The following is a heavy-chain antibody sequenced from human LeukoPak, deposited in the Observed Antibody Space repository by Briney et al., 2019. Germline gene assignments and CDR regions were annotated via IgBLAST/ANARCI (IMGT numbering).Heavy chain of an antibody. CDR1: GYVFASHW. Sequence: ASVKVSCKASGYVFASHWLHWVRQAPGQGLEWVGYIKPDSDATDLAHRFQGRVTLTRDTSISTAYLELNGLTADDTAVYFCAKDYPHQRFDNWGQGTLVTVSS. CDR3: AKDYPHQRFDN. D-gene: IGHD2-2*01. CDR2: IKPDSDAT. J-gene: IGHJ4*02. V-gene: IGHV1-2*07.